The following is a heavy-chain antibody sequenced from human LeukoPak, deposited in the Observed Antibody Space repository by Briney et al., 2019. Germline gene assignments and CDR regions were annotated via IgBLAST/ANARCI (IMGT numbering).Heavy chain of an antibody. D-gene: IGHD4-17*01. CDR2: INHSGST. CDR1: GGSISSSSYY. J-gene: IGHJ4*02. CDR3: ARGPPDYGDPWYFDY. Sequence: SETLSLTCTVSGGSISSSSYYWGWIRQPPGKGLEWIGEINHSGSTNYNPSLKSRVTISVDTSKNQFSLKLSSVTAADTAVYYCARGPPDYGDPWYFDYWGQGTLVTVSS. V-gene: IGHV4-39*07.